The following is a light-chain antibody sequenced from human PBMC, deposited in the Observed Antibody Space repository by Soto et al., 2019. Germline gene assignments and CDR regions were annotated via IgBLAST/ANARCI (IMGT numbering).Light chain of an antibody. CDR1: QSISSNF. CDR2: GES. CDR3: QQYGVSPT. Sequence: EIVMTQSPGTLSLSPGERATLPCRASQSISSNFLAWYQHKPGQAPRLLIYGESSRATGIPDRFSGSASGTDFTLTISRLEPEDFAVYYCQQYGVSPTFGGGTKVDIK. J-gene: IGKJ4*01. V-gene: IGKV3-20*01.